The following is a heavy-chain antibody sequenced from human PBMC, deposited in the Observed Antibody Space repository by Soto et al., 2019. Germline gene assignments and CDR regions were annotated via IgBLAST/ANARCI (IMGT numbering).Heavy chain of an antibody. CDR2: ISVSGDNT. Sequence: GGSLRLSCAASGFTFSRHAMNWVRQAPGRGLQWISGISVSGDNTSYVESVRGRFTVYRDNSKNTLYLQMNNLRAEDTALYYCAKDGKMRTKVWFPAGYGMDVWGQGTTVTVSS. J-gene: IGHJ6*02. D-gene: IGHD3-10*01. V-gene: IGHV3-23*01. CDR1: GFTFSRHA. CDR3: AKDGKMRTKVWFPAGYGMDV.